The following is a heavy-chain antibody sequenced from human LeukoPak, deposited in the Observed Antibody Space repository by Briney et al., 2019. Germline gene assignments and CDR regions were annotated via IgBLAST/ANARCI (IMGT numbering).Heavy chain of an antibody. CDR2: IYYSGST. CDR3: AREGFCSSSNCYLRPMDV. D-gene: IGHD2-2*01. CDR1: GGSISDYY. J-gene: IGHJ6*03. V-gene: IGHV4-59*01. Sequence: SETLSLTCTVSGGSISDYYWNWIRQPPGKGLEWIGYIYYSGSTTYNPSLKSRVTMSVDTAKNQFSLKLRSVTAADTAVYYCAREGFCSSSNCYLRPMDVWGKGTTVTVSS.